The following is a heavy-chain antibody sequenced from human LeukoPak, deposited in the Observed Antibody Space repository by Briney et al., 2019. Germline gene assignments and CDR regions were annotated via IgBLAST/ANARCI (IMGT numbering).Heavy chain of an antibody. CDR1: GYTFTSYY. D-gene: IGHD4-17*01. CDR3: ARSEGDYGDYLVPRQKYNWFDP. V-gene: IGHV1-46*01. J-gene: IGHJ5*01. CDR2: INPSGGST. Sequence: APVKVSCKASGYTFTSYYMHWVRQAPGQGLEWMGIINPSGGSTSYAQKFQGRVTMTRDTSTSTVYMELSSLRSEDTAVYYCARSEGDYGDYLVPRQKYNWFDPWGPGTLVSVSS.